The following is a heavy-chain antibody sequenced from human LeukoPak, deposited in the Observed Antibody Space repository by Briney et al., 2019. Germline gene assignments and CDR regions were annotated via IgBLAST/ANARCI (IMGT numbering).Heavy chain of an antibody. Sequence: PGGSLRLSCAASGFTFSSYEMNWVRQAPGKGLEWVSYISSSGSTIYYADSVKGRFTISRDNAKNSLYLQMNSLRAEDTAVYYCARVVYSYGPGVVDYWGQGTLVTVSS. J-gene: IGHJ4*02. CDR1: GFTFSSYE. V-gene: IGHV3-48*03. D-gene: IGHD5-18*01. CDR2: ISSSGSTI. CDR3: ARVVYSYGPGVVDY.